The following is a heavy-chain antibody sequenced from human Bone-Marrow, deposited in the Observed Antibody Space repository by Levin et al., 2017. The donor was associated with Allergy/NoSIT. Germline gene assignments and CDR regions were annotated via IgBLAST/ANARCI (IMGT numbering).Heavy chain of an antibody. V-gene: IGHV3-73*01. CDR3: SGYDDNYVSSSYFD. J-gene: IGHJ4*02. Sequence: GESLKISCAASGFTFSGSAMHWVRQASGKGLEWVGRIRSKGNNYATTYVASVMGRFTISRDDSKNTAYLQLNSLKTEDTAVYYCSGYDDNYVSSSYFDWGQGTLVTVSS. D-gene: IGHD3-22*01. CDR1: GFTFSGSA. CDR2: IRSKGNNYAT.